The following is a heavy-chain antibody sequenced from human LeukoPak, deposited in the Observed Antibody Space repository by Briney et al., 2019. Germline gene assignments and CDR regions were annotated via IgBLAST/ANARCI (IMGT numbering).Heavy chain of an antibody. Sequence: GGSLRLSCAASGFTFSSYSMNWVRQAPGKGLEWVSSISSSSSYIYYADSVKGPFTISRDNAKNSLYLQMNSLRAEDTAVYNCARAGTAMGTTAYDYWGQGTLVTVSS. J-gene: IGHJ4*02. CDR2: ISSSSSYI. CDR3: ARAGTAMGTTAYDY. V-gene: IGHV3-21*01. D-gene: IGHD5-18*01. CDR1: GFTFSSYS.